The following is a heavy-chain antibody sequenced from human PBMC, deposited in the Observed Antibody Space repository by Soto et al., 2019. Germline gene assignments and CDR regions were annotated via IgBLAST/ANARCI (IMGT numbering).Heavy chain of an antibody. CDR2: ISGSGGST. Sequence: GGSLRLSCAVSGFTFSSYAMSWVRQAPGKGMEWVSAISGSGGSTYYADSVKGRFTISRDNSKNTLYLQMNSLRAEDTAVYYCAKSSYFDCSSTSCYYYYYYGMDVWGQGTTVTVSS. D-gene: IGHD2-2*01. V-gene: IGHV3-23*01. J-gene: IGHJ6*02. CDR3: AKSSYFDCSSTSCYYYYYYGMDV. CDR1: GFTFSSYA.